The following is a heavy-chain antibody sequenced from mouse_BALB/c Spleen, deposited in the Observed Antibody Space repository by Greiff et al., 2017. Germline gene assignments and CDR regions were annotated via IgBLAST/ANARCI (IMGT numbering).Heavy chain of an antibody. D-gene: IGHD1-1*01. Sequence: EVQLQQSGAELVRSGASVKLSCTASGFNIKDYYMHWVKQRPEQGLEWIGWIDPENGDTEYAPKFQGKATMTADTSSNTAYQQLSSLTSEDTAVYYCNAPPVVARDAMDYWGQGTSVTVSS. V-gene: IGHV14-4*02. CDR2: IDPENGDT. J-gene: IGHJ4*01. CDR3: NAPPVVARDAMDY. CDR1: GFNIKDYY.